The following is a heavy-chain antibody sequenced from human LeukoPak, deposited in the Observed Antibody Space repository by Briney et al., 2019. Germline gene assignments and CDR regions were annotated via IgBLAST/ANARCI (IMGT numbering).Heavy chain of an antibody. CDR3: ARDDKWAFDY. J-gene: IGHJ4*02. D-gene: IGHD1-26*01. CDR2: ISSTNAI. V-gene: IGHV3-69-1*02. Sequence: GGSLRLSCAASGFTFANYAMNWLRHTPGKGLEWLSYISSTNAIYYADSVKGRFTISRDNAKESLYLQMNSLRAEDTAVYYCARDDKWAFDYWGQGTLVTVSS. CDR1: GFTFANYA.